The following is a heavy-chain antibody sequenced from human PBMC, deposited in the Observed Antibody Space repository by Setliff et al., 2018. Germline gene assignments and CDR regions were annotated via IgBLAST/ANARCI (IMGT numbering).Heavy chain of an antibody. CDR3: ARFKAMAGWRLSNWFDP. V-gene: IGHV4-39*01. CDR1: GGSISSSSYY. Sequence: PSETLSLTCTVSGGSISSSSYYWGWIRQPPGEGLEWIGSIYYSGSTYYNPSLKSRVTISVDTSKNQFSLKLSSVTAADTAVYYCARFKAMAGWRLSNWFDPWGQGTLVTVSS. D-gene: IGHD6-19*01. CDR2: IYYSGST. J-gene: IGHJ5*02.